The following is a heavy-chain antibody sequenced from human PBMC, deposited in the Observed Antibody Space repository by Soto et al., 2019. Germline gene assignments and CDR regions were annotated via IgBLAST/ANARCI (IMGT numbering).Heavy chain of an antibody. CDR3: ARGDYGDYGVYYYYGMDV. D-gene: IGHD4-17*01. CDR2: INPNSGGT. CDR1: GYTFTGYY. J-gene: IGHJ6*02. Sequence: QVQLVQSGAEVKKPGASVKVSCKASGYTFTGYYMHWVRQAPGQGLEWMGWINPNSGGTNYAQKFQGRVAMTRDTSISTAYMELRRLRSDDTAVYYCARGDYGDYGVYYYYGMDVWGQGTTVTVSS. V-gene: IGHV1-2*02.